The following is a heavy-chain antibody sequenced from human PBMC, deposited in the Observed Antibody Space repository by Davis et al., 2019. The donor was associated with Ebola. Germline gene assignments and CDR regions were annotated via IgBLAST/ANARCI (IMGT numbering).Heavy chain of an antibody. Sequence: PGGSLRLSCAASGFTVSSNYMSWIRQALGKGLDCVSVIYSGGRTFYADSVKGRFTISRDNSKNTLYLQMNSLRAEDTAVYYCARDGEISIFEVVIPYYYYYMDVWGKGTTVTVSS. J-gene: IGHJ6*03. V-gene: IGHV3-53*05. CDR3: ARDGEISIFEVVIPYYYYYMDV. CDR2: IYSGGRT. CDR1: GFTVSSNY. D-gene: IGHD3-3*02.